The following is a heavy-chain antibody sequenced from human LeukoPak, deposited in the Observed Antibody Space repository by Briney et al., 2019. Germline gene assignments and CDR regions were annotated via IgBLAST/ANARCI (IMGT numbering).Heavy chain of an antibody. J-gene: IGHJ5*02. V-gene: IGHV4-61*02. D-gene: IGHD2-2*01. CDR2: IYTSGST. Sequence: SQTLSLTCTVSGGSISSGSYYWSWIRQPAGKGLERIGRIYTSGSTNYNPSLKSRITISVDTSKNQFSLKLSSVTAADTAVYYCAREIVVVPAAIWFDPWGQGTLVTVSS. CDR3: AREIVVVPAAIWFDP. CDR1: GGSISSGSYY.